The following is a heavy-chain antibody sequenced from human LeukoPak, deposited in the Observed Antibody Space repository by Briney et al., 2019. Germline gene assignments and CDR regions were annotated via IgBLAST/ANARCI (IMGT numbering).Heavy chain of an antibody. CDR1: GGSISSGGYY. CDR2: IYYSGST. Sequence: NASETLSLTCTVSGGSISSGGYYWSWIRQHPGKGLEWIGYIYYSGSTYYNPSLKSRVTISVDTSKNQFSLKLTSVTAADTALYYCARELRYDNSDSGAFWGQGTVVTVSS. J-gene: IGHJ3*01. V-gene: IGHV4-31*03. D-gene: IGHD3-22*01. CDR3: ARELRYDNSDSGAF.